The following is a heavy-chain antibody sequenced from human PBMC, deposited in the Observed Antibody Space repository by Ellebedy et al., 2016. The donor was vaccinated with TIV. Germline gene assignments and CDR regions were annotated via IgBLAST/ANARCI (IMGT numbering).Heavy chain of an antibody. CDR1: GFSSSG. CDR2: IRSDRSTK. V-gene: IGHV3-30*02. Sequence: PGGSLRLSCATSGFSSSGMHWVRQAPGRGLEWVAFIRSDRSTKYYADSVKGRFTISRDSPKNTLDLQMTSLRPEDTALYYCVKGAYPVPTVMAVWGQGTTVIVSS. J-gene: IGHJ6*02. D-gene: IGHD3-16*01. CDR3: VKGAYPVPTVMAV.